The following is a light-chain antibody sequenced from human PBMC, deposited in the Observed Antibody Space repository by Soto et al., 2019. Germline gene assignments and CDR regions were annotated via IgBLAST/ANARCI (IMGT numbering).Light chain of an antibody. CDR2: WAA. V-gene: IGKV4-1*01. CDR1: QSILYSSNNKNY. CDR3: QQYYSTRT. J-gene: IGKJ1*01. Sequence: DVVMTQSPDSLAVSLGERATINCKSSQSILYSSNNKNYLAWYQQKAGQPPKLLIYWAATRESGVPDRFSGSGSGTNFTLTISRLQAEDVAVYYCQQYYSTRTFGQGTKVDIK.